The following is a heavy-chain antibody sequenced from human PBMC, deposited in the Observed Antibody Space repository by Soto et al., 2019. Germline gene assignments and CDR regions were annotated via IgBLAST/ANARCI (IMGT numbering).Heavy chain of an antibody. J-gene: IGHJ5*02. CDR2: IIPIFGTA. V-gene: IGHV1-69*01. Sequence: QVQLVQSGAEVKKPGSSVKVSCKASGGTFSSYAISWVRQAPGQGLEWLGGIIPIFGTANYAQKCQGRVTITADESTSTAYMELSSLRSEDTAVYYCARASGRVRGVILSNWFDPWGQGTLVTVSS. CDR1: GGTFSSYA. D-gene: IGHD3-10*01. CDR3: ARASGRVRGVILSNWFDP.